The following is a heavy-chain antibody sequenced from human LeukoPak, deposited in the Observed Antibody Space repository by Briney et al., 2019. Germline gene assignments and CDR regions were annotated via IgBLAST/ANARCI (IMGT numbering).Heavy chain of an antibody. CDR2: ISAYNGNT. CDR1: GYTFTSYG. J-gene: IGHJ4*02. Sequence: ASVKVSCKASGYTFTSYGISWVRQAPGQGLEWMGWISAYNGNTNYAQKLQGRVTMTTDTSTSTAYMELRSLRSDHTAVYYCARVPRLDWNRLSGGDYWGQGTLVTVSS. V-gene: IGHV1-18*01. D-gene: IGHD3/OR15-3a*01. CDR3: ARVPRLDWNRLSGGDY.